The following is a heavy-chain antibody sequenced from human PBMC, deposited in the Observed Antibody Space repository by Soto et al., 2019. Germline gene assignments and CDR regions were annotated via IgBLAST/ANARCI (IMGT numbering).Heavy chain of an antibody. Sequence: SQTLSLTCAISGDSVSSNSAAWNWIRQSPSRGLEWLGRTYYRSKWYNDYAVSVQSRITINPDTSKNQFSLQLNSVTPEDTAVYYCAREECIAAAGRGGGRRDYYYYGLDVWGQGXTVTVSS. D-gene: IGHD6-13*01. J-gene: IGHJ6*02. V-gene: IGHV6-1*01. CDR2: TYYRSKWYN. CDR3: AREECIAAAGRGGGRRDYYYYGLDV. CDR1: GDSVSSNSAA.